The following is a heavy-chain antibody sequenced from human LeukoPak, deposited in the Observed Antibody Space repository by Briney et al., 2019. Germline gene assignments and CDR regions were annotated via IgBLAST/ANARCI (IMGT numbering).Heavy chain of an antibody. CDR2: IYYSGST. Sequence: PSETLSLTCTVSGGSISSYYWSWVRQPPGKGLEWIGYIYYSGSTNYNPSLNSRITISIDTSKNQSSLKLSSVTAADTAVYYCARYIWGSYPTFEDYWGQGTLVTVSS. CDR1: GGSISSYY. V-gene: IGHV4-59*01. D-gene: IGHD3-16*02. CDR3: ARYIWGSYPTFEDY. J-gene: IGHJ4*02.